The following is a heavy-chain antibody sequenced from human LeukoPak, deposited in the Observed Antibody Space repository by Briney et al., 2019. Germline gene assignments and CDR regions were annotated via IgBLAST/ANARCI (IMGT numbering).Heavy chain of an antibody. D-gene: IGHD3-3*01. CDR2: IYYSGST. V-gene: IGHV4-59*01. CDR1: GGSISSYY. J-gene: IGHJ4*02. Sequence: SETLSLTCTVSGGSISSYYWSWIRQPPGKGLEWIGYIYYSGSTNYNPSLKGRVTISVDTSKNQFSLKLSSVTAADTAVYYCARVGPFGVVTLDYWGQGTLVTVSS. CDR3: ARVGPFGVVTLDY.